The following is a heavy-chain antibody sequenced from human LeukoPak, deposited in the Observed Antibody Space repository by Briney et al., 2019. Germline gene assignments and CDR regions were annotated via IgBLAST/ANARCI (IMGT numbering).Heavy chain of an antibody. J-gene: IGHJ5*02. CDR1: GFTFISFA. V-gene: IGHV3-23*01. CDR2: ISGSGGNT. D-gene: IGHD2-8*01. CDR3: AKDDNGGYSNWFDR. Sequence: GGSLRLSCAASGFTFISFAMSWVRQAPGKGLEWVSRISGSGGNTYYADSVKGRFTISRHNYKNTLYLQEDTLRAEDTGLYPCAKDDNGGYSNWFDRWLQGTLASVSS.